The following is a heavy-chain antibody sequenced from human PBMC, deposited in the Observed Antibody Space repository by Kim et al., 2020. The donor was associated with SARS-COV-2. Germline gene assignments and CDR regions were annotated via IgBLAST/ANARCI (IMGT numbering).Heavy chain of an antibody. D-gene: IGHD3-16*01. J-gene: IGHJ6*02. V-gene: IGHV4-59*08. CDR1: GGSISSYY. Sequence: SETLSLTCTVSGGSISSYYWSWIRQPPGKGLEWIGYIYYSGSTNYNPSLKSRVTISVDTSKNQFSLKLSSVTAADTAVYYCATTQGGARYYYGMDVWGQGTTVTVSS. CDR3: ATTQGGARYYYGMDV. CDR2: IYYSGST.